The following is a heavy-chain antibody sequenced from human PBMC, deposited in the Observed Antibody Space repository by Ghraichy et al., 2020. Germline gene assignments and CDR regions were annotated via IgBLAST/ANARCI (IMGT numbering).Heavy chain of an antibody. J-gene: IGHJ4*02. CDR3: ARLSAGRALFFDY. CDR2: IYYSGST. Sequence: SQTLSLTCTVSGGSISSYYWSWIRQPPGKGLEWIGYIYYSGSTNYNPSLKSRVTISVDTSKNQFSLKLSSVTAADTAVYYCARLSAGRALFFDYWGQGTLVTVSS. V-gene: IGHV4-59*08. D-gene: IGHD6-13*01. CDR1: GGSISSYY.